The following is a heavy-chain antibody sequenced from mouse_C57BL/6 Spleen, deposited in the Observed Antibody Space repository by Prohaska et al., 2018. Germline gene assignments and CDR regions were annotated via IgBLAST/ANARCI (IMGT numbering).Heavy chain of an antibody. CDR1: GYTFTSYG. V-gene: IGHV1-58*01. Sequence: EAHLQQSGAELVRPRSPVTMSCKTSGYTFTSYGINWLKQRPGPGLDWIGHILIGNGYTEYNEKFKGKSTLTSDTSSSTAYMQLSSLTSEESAIYFCARGNYYGSSLLDYWGQGTTLTGSS. D-gene: IGHD1-1*01. CDR2: ILIGNGYT. J-gene: IGHJ2*01. CDR3: ARGNYYGSSLLDY.